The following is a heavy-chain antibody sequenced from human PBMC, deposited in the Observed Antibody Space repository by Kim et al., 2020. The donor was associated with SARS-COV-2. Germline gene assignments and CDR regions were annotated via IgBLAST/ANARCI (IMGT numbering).Heavy chain of an antibody. J-gene: IGHJ1*01. CDR2: I. Sequence: ISFNPSLKSRVPMSVDTSQNQFSLKLSSVTAADSAMYYCATSTPTVTTTNWGQGTLVTVSS. D-gene: IGHD4-17*01. CDR3: ATSTPTVTTTN. V-gene: IGHV4-39*01.